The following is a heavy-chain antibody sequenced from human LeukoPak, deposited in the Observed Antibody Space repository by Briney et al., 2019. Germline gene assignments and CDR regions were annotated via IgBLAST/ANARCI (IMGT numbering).Heavy chain of an antibody. CDR1: GFTFDDYA. J-gene: IGHJ4*02. CDR2: ISWNSGNI. D-gene: IGHD5-12*01. Sequence: GKSLRLSCAGSGFTFDDYAMHWVRQAPGKGLEWVSGISWNSGNIGYADSVKGRFIVSRDNAKNSLYLQMNSLRAEDTALYYCARAEGYGAIDYWGQGTLVIVSS. CDR3: ARAEGYGAIDY. V-gene: IGHV3-9*01.